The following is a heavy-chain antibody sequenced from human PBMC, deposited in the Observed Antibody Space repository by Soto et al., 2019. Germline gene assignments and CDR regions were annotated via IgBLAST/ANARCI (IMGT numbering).Heavy chain of an antibody. D-gene: IGHD4-17*01. CDR1: GGSISSYY. V-gene: IGHV4-59*01. CDR2: IYYSGST. CDR3: ASVYGDYVDY. J-gene: IGHJ4*02. Sequence: SETLSLTCTVSGGSISSYYWSWIRQPPGKGLEWIGYIYYSGSTNYNPSLKSRVTISVDTSKNQFSLKLSSVTAADTAVYYCASVYGDYVDYWGQGTLVTVSS.